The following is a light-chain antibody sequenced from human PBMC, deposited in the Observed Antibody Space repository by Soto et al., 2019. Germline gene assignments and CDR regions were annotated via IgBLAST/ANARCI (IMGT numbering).Light chain of an antibody. CDR2: GVS. CDR1: QPVNSGY. Sequence: IVLTQSPGTLSLSPGEGATLSCRASQPVNSGYLAWYQQKPGQAPRLLMSGVSTRDTGIPDRFSGSGAGTDFTLTISRLEPGDFAVYYCQVYGSSPKTFGQGTKVEFK. J-gene: IGKJ1*01. CDR3: QVYGSSPKT. V-gene: IGKV3-20*01.